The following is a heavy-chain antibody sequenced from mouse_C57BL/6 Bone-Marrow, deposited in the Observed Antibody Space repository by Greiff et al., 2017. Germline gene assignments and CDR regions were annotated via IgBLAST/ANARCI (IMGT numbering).Heavy chain of an antibody. CDR2: IYPGDGDT. J-gene: IGHJ2*01. V-gene: IGHV1-82*01. CDR3: ARESYSNYVGYFDY. Sequence: QVQLQQSGPELVKPGASVKISCKASGYAFSSSWMNWVKQRPGKGLEWIGRIYPGDGDTNYNGKFKGKATLTADKSSSTAYMQLSSLTSEDSAVYFCARESYSNYVGYFDYWGQGTTLTVSS. D-gene: IGHD2-5*01. CDR1: GYAFSSSW.